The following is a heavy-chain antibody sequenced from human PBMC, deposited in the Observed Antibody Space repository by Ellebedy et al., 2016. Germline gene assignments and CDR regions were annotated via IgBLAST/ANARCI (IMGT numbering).Heavy chain of an antibody. Sequence: GGSLRLXXAASGFTFSSYSMNWVRQAPGKGLEWVSAISGSGGSTYYADSVKGRFTISRDNSKNTLYLQMNSLRDEDTAVYYCAKEKSRGLGSLDYWGQGTLVTVSS. D-gene: IGHD3-10*01. CDR3: AKEKSRGLGSLDY. J-gene: IGHJ4*02. V-gene: IGHV3-23*01. CDR1: GFTFSSYS. CDR2: ISGSGGST.